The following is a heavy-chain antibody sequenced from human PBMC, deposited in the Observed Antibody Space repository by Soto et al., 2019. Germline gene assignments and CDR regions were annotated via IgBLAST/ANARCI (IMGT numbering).Heavy chain of an antibody. V-gene: IGHV6-1*01. CDR2: TYYRSKWYN. CDR3: ARERQGVPAAIFGYWFDP. Sequence: SQTRSLTCAISGDSVSSNSSAWNCISQSPSRGLEWLGRTYYRSKWYNDYAVSVKSRITINPDTSKNQFSLQLNSVTPEDTAVYYCARERQGVPAAIFGYWFDPWGQGTLVTVSS. J-gene: IGHJ5*02. D-gene: IGHD2-2*01. CDR1: GDSVSSNSSA.